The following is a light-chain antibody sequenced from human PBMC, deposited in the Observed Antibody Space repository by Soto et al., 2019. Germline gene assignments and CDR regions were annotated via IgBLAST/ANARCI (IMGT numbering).Light chain of an antibody. CDR1: SGNIGAGYD. Sequence: QSVLAQPPSVSGAPGQRVTISCTWSSGNIGAGYDVHWYQQLPGTAPRLLIYGDINRASGVPDRFSGSKSGTSASLAITGLQAEDEADYYCQSYDSNLSAYVFGAGTKVTVL. CDR3: QSYDSNLSAYV. V-gene: IGLV1-40*01. CDR2: GDI. J-gene: IGLJ1*01.